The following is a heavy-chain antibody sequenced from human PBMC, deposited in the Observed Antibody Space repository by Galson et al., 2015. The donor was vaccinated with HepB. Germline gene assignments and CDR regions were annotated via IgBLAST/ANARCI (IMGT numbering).Heavy chain of an antibody. CDR2: ISGSGGST. Sequence: SLRLSCAASGFTFSSYAMSWVRQAPGKGLEWVSGISGSGGSTYYADSVKGRFTISRDNSKNTLYLQMNSLRAEDTAVYYCAKEYCGGGSCYYYYYMDVWGKGTTVTVSS. CDR1: GFTFSSYA. V-gene: IGHV3-23*01. CDR3: AKEYCGGGSCYYYYYMDV. J-gene: IGHJ6*03. D-gene: IGHD2-15*01.